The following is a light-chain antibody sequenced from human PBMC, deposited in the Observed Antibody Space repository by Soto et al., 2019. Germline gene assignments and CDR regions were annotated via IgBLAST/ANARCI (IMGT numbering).Light chain of an antibody. CDR2: GST. CDR3: QEYYNNVSGGV. CDR1: SSNLGANYH. J-gene: IGLJ3*02. Sequence: QSVLTQPPSVSGAPGQRVTISCTGSSSNLGANYHVHWYQQLPGRAPKLLIYGSTNRPPGDPDRIPRSKSGTSASLAITGLQAEDEAYYYCQEYYNNVSGGVFGGGTKLTLL. V-gene: IGLV1-40*01.